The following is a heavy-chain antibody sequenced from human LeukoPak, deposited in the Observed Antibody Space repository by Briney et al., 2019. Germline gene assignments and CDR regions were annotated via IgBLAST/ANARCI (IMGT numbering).Heavy chain of an antibody. CDR2: IYSGGST. D-gene: IGHD3-3*01. CDR1: GFTVSSNY. J-gene: IGHJ4*02. V-gene: IGHV3-66*01. CDR3: AARIWSANYTFDC. Sequence: PRGSPRLSCAASGFTVSSNYMSWVRQAPGKGLEWVSLIYSGGSTYYADSVKGRFTIFRDSSKNTLYLQMNNLRAEDTAVYYCAARIWSANYTFDCWGQGTLVTVSS.